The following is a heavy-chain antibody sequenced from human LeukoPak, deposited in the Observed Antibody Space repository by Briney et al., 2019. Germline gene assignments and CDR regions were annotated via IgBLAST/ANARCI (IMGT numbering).Heavy chain of an antibody. V-gene: IGHV3-30*02. Sequence: GGSLRLSCAASGFTFSSYGMHWVRQAPGKGLEWVAFIRYDGSNKYYADSVRGRLTISRDNSKNTLYLQMTSLRGDDTAVYYCAKEKNSYSSSSGQGYWGQGTLVTVSS. CDR1: GFTFSSYG. CDR3: AKEKNSYSSSSGQGY. D-gene: IGHD6-6*01. J-gene: IGHJ4*02. CDR2: IRYDGSNK.